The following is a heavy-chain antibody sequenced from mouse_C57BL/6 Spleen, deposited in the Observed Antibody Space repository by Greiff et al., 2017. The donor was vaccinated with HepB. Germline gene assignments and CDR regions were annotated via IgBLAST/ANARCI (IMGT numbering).Heavy chain of an antibody. J-gene: IGHJ2*01. CDR1: GYTFTDYY. CDR2: INPNNGGT. CDR3: ARGRGY. Sequence: VQLQQSGPELVKPGASVKISCKASGYTFTDYYMNWVEQSHGKSLEWIGDINPNNGGTSYNQKFKGKATLTVDKSSSTAYMELRSLTSEDSAVYYCARGRGYWGQGTTLTVSS. V-gene: IGHV1-26*01.